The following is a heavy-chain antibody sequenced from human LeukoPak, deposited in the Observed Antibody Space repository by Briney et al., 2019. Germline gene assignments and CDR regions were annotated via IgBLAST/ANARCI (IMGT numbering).Heavy chain of an antibody. J-gene: IGHJ4*02. CDR2: ISGSGGST. V-gene: IGHV3-23*01. Sequence: GGSLRLSCAASGFTFSSYAMSWVRQAPGKGLEWVSAISGSGGSTYYADSVKGRFTISRDNSKNTLYLQMNSLRAEDTAVYYCAKTEPRDTVLRYFGRQEYYFDYWGQGTLVTVSS. CDR1: GFTFSSYA. CDR3: AKTEPRDTVLRYFGRQEYYFDY. D-gene: IGHD3-9*01.